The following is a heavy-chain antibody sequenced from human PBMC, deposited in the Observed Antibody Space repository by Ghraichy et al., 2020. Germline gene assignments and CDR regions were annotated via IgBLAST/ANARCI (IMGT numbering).Heavy chain of an antibody. CDR1: GFTFSSYS. V-gene: IGHV3-21*01. D-gene: IGHD3-22*01. CDR2: ISSSSSYI. J-gene: IGHJ4*02. Sequence: GSLRLSCAASGFTFSSYSMNWVRQAPGKGLEWVSSISSSSSYIYYADSVKGRFTISRDNAKNSLYLQMNSLRAEDTAVYYCARDRPGIGREYDSSGYYYYWGQGTLVTVSS. CDR3: ARDRPGIGREYDSSGYYYY.